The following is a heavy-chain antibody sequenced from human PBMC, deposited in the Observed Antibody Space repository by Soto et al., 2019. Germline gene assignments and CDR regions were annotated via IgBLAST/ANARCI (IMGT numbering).Heavy chain of an antibody. D-gene: IGHD6-13*01. Sequence: ASVKVSCKASGYTFITYYIYWVRQAPGQGLEWIGWINPNSGGTNNAQKFQGRVTMTRDTSTSTVYMELSALIPDDTAVYYCARSLLDEYSSSWRSAYYGMDVWGQGTTVTVSS. CDR3: ARSLLDEYSSSWRSAYYGMDV. CDR2: INPNSGGT. CDR1: GYTFITYY. J-gene: IGHJ6*02. V-gene: IGHV1-2*02.